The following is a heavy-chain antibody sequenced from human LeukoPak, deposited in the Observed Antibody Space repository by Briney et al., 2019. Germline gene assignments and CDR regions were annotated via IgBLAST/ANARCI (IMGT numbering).Heavy chain of an antibody. CDR2: ISASGGGT. J-gene: IGHJ4*02. CDR3: ARDQREYYYGSGSYFNY. V-gene: IGHV3-23*01. D-gene: IGHD3-10*01. CDR1: GFTFSSHA. Sequence: GGSLRLSCAATGFTFSSHAMSWVRQAPGKGLEWVSAISASGGGTYYADSVKGRFTISRDNAKNSLYLQMNSLRAEDTAVYYCARDQREYYYGSGSYFNYWGQGTLVTASS.